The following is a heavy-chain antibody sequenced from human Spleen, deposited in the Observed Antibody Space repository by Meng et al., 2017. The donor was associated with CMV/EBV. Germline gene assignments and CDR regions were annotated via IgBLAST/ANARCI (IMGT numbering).Heavy chain of an antibody. CDR3: AREGIRYCSSTSCYTRGWFDP. Sequence: YAISWVRQAPGQGLGWMGRIIPILGTANYAQKFQGRVTITTDESTSTAYMELSSLRFEDTAVYYCAREGIRYCSSTSCYTRGWFDPWGQGTLVTVSS. J-gene: IGHJ5*02. CDR2: IIPILGTA. CDR1: YA. V-gene: IGHV1-69*11. D-gene: IGHD2-2*02.